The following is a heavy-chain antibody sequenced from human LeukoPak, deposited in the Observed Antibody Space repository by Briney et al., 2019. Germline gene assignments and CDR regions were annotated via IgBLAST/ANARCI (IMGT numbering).Heavy chain of an antibody. CDR3: VATYLYAMDV. CDR1: GFTFSNYW. J-gene: IGHJ6*04. V-gene: IGHV3-74*01. CDR2: INSDGTTT. Sequence: GGSLRLSCVASGFTFSNYWMHWVRQAPGKGLVWISRINSDGTTTNYADSVKGRVTISRDNAKNMLYLQMNSPRVEDTAVYYCVATYLYAMDVWGKGPRSPSPQ. D-gene: IGHD2-2*01.